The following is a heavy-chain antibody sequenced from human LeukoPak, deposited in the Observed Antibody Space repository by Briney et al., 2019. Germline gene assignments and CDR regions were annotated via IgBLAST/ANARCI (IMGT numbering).Heavy chain of an antibody. CDR3: VRGYNSFDT. J-gene: IGHJ4*02. Sequence: GGSLRLSCAASGFSVSNYGMNWVRQAPGKGLEWVGRSRIKVDGYITQYAASVKGRFTISRDDSKASLYLQMSSLSTEDTAVYYCVRGYNSFDTWGQGTLVTVSS. D-gene: IGHD3-22*01. V-gene: IGHV3-72*01. CDR1: GFSVSNYG. CDR2: SRIKVDGYIT.